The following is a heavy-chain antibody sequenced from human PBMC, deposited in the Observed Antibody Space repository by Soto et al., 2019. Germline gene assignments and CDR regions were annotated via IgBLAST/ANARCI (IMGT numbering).Heavy chain of an antibody. D-gene: IGHD2-15*01. V-gene: IGHV3-23*01. CDR1: GFTVSSHA. J-gene: IGHJ3*02. Sequence: EVQVLESGGGLVQPGGSLRLSCEGSGFTVSSHAMTWIRQAPGKGPEWVLTVTADGGTSYADSVMGRFAMSRDASENTLYLQMNSLAAEDTAAYYCAPHVSCSGGSCQYDAFAIRGQGTMVTVSS. CDR3: APHVSCSGGSCQYDAFAI. CDR2: VTADGGT.